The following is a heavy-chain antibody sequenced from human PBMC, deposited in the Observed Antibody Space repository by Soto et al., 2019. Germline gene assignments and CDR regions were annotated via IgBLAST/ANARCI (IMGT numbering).Heavy chain of an antibody. CDR1: GFTFSSYA. CDR3: AKDPYTMKVVVISYFDC. J-gene: IGHJ4*02. Sequence: EVQLLESGGGLVQPGGSLRLSCAASGFTFSSYAMSWVRQAPGKGLEWVSAISGSGGSTYYTDSVKGRFTISRDNSKNPLYMHINSITAEDTTVYYCAKDPYTMKVVVISYFDCWGQGTLVTVAS. CDR2: ISGSGGST. V-gene: IGHV3-23*01. D-gene: IGHD3-22*01.